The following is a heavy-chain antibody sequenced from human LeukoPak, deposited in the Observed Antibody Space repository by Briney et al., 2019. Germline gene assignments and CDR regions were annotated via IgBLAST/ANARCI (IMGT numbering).Heavy chain of an antibody. CDR2: IRYDGSNK. Sequence: GGSLRLSCAASGFTFSSYGMHWVRQAPGKGLEWVAFIRYDGSNKYYADSVKGRFTISRDNSKNTLYLQMNSLRAEDTAVYYCAKAAVPNFDWLSAWGQGTLVTVSS. V-gene: IGHV3-30*02. D-gene: IGHD3-9*01. J-gene: IGHJ5*02. CDR3: AKAAVPNFDWLSA. CDR1: GFTFSSYG.